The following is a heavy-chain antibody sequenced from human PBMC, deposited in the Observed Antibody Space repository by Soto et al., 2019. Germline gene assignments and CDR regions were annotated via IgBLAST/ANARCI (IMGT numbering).Heavy chain of an antibody. CDR1: GVSVGTYY. CDR3: ARLNGAGGGPLDY. J-gene: IGHJ4*02. Sequence: SETLSLTCTVSGVSVGTYYWSWIRQPPGKGLEWIGDISNSGSTSSNPSLKSRVTISRDTSKNQFSLKLNSVTAADTAVYYCARLNGAGGGPLDYWGQGTLVTVSS. D-gene: IGHD3-16*01. V-gene: IGHV4-59*08. CDR2: ISNSGST.